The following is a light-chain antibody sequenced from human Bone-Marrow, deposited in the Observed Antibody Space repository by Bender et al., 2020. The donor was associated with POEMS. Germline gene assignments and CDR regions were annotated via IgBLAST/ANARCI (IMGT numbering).Light chain of an antibody. Sequence: QSALTQPASVSGSPGQSITISCTGTSGDVGGYNSVSWYQQPPGKAPKLMIYEVSNWPSGVSNRFSGSKSGNTASLTISGLQAEDEGHYYCSAWDDSLSGWVFGGGTKLTVL. V-gene: IGLV2-14*01. CDR3: SAWDDSLSGWV. CDR1: SGDVGGYNS. J-gene: IGLJ3*02. CDR2: EVS.